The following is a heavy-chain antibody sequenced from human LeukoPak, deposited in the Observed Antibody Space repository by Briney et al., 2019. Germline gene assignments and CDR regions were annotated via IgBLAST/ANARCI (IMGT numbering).Heavy chain of an antibody. CDR2: ISYDGDNT. V-gene: IGHV3-30-3*01. D-gene: IGHD3-3*01. J-gene: IGHJ4*02. CDR3: ANPGGYDFWSGYHDY. Sequence: GGSLRLSCAASEPIFSTYTMHWVRQAPGKGLEWVATISYDGDNTFHADSVQGRFSISRDNSKNTLFLQMNSLRSEDTAVYYCANPGGYDFWSGYHDYWGQGTLVTVSS. CDR1: EPIFSTYT.